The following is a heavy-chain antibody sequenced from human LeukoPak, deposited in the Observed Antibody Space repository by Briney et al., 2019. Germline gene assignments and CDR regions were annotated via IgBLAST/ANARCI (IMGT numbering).Heavy chain of an antibody. Sequence: SETLSLTCTVSGGSISSYYWSWIRQPPGKGLGWIGYIYYSGSTNYNPSLKSRVTISVDTSKNQFSLKLSSVTAADTAVYYCARHPAGPSASIDYWGQGTLVTVSS. CDR3: ARHPAGPSASIDY. J-gene: IGHJ4*02. V-gene: IGHV4-59*08. CDR1: GGSISSYY. D-gene: IGHD1-26*01. CDR2: IYYSGST.